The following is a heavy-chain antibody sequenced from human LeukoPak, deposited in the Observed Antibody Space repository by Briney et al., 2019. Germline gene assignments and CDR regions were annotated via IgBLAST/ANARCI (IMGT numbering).Heavy chain of an antibody. J-gene: IGHJ5*02. CDR3: AKDLRDTAMVWGPWFDP. D-gene: IGHD5-18*01. V-gene: IGHV3-23*01. Sequence: GGSLRLSCAASGFTFSSYAMSWVRQAPGKGLEWVSAISGSGGSTYYADSVKGRFTISRDNSKNTLYLQMNSLRAEDTAVYYCAKDLRDTAMVWGPWFDPWGQGTLVTVSS. CDR1: GFTFSSYA. CDR2: ISGSGGST.